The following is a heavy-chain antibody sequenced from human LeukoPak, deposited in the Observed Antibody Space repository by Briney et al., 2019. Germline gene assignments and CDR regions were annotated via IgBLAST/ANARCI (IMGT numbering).Heavy chain of an antibody. J-gene: IGHJ4*02. CDR3: ARDAGDIVVEYYFDY. V-gene: IGHV3-21*01. Sequence: AGGSLRLSCAASGFTFSIYSMNWVRQTPGKGLEWVSSISTSSSYRYYADSVKGRFTISRDNTKNSLYLQMNSLRAEDTAVYFCARDAGDIVVEYYFDYWGQGTLVTVSS. D-gene: IGHD2-2*01. CDR2: ISTSSSYR. CDR1: GFTFSIYS.